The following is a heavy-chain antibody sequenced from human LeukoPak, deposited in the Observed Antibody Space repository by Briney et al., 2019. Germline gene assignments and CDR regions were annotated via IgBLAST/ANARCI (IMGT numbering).Heavy chain of an antibody. CDR1: GFTFDYYV. Sequence: GGSVSLSCLGTGFTFDYYVLSWVRQAGGKGLAGLSRIRGCGFTIKYVDSVRGRFTLSRDNSKNTLYLEMSSLRAEDTAIYYCVKDHDSSTPPNCYALPTFFDYWGQGALVTVSS. CDR3: VKDHDSSTPPNCYALPTFFDY. D-gene: IGHD3-16*01. J-gene: IGHJ4*02. V-gene: IGHV3-23*01. CDR2: IRGCGFTI.